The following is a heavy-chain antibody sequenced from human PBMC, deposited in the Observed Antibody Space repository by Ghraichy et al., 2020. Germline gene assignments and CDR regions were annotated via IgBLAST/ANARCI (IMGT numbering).Heavy chain of an antibody. V-gene: IGHV3-53*01. J-gene: IGHJ4*02. D-gene: IGHD3-22*01. CDR3: ARGYYDSSGYYLAPFDY. CDR2: IYSGGST. Sequence: GGSLRLSCAASGFTVSNNYMSWVRQAPGKGLEWVSVIYSGGSTYYADSVKGRFTISRDTSKNTLYLQMNSLRAEDTAVYYCARGYYDSSGYYLAPFDYWGQGTLVTVSS. CDR1: GFTVSNNY.